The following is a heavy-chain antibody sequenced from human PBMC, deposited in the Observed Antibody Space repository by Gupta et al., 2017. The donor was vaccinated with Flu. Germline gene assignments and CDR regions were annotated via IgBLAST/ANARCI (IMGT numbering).Heavy chain of an antibody. CDR1: GYSMSSGHY. D-gene: IGHD6-19*01. Sequence: QVHLQESGPGLVKPSETLSLTCVVSGYSMSSGHYWGWTRQPPGKGLEWIGTIDHRGNTYYNPALRSRVTISVVSSENEFSLKLYSVTAADRALYYCARGGRMSVAASYFDFWGQGTLVTVSS. CDR3: ARGGRMSVAASYFDF. V-gene: IGHV4-38-2*01. J-gene: IGHJ4*02. CDR2: IDHRGNT.